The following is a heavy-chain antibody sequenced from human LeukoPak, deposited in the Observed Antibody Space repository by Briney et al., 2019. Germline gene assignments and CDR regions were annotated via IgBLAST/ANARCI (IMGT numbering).Heavy chain of an antibody. D-gene: IGHD3-22*01. CDR2: IFYSGST. J-gene: IGHJ4*02. CDR3: ARAELNPYYSDRSGYYYTPHYDY. Sequence: PSETLSLTCTVSGGSISNYYWSWIRQPPGKGLEWIGYIFYSGSTNYNPSLKSRVTISVDTSKNQFSLKLSSATAADTAVYYCARAELNPYYSDRSGYYYTPHYDYWGQGTLVAVSS. CDR1: GGSISNYY. V-gene: IGHV4-59*01.